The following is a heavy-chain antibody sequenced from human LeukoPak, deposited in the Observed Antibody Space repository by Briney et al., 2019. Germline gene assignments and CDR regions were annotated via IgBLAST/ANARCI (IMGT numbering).Heavy chain of an antibody. J-gene: IGHJ4*02. Sequence: SETLSLTCTVSGGSISSYYWSWIRQPPGKGLEWIGYIYYSGSTNYNPSLKSRDTISVDTSKNQFSLKLSSVTAADTAVYYCARSYSSGWPLDYWGQGTLVTVSS. D-gene: IGHD6-19*01. CDR3: ARSYSSGWPLDY. CDR1: GGSISSYY. CDR2: IYYSGST. V-gene: IGHV4-59*01.